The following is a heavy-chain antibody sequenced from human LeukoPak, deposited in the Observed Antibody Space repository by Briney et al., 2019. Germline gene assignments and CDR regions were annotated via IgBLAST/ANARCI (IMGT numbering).Heavy chain of an antibody. D-gene: IGHD2-21*02. CDR3: AKDGVTGGFYNWFDP. V-gene: IGHV3-48*03. Sequence: GGSLRLSCAASGFTFSSYEMNWVRQAPGKGLEWVSYISSSGSTKYYADSVKGRFTISRDNSKNTLYLQMNSLRAEDTAVYYCAKDGVTGGFYNWFDPWGQGTLVTVSS. J-gene: IGHJ5*02. CDR1: GFTFSSYE. CDR2: ISSSGSTK.